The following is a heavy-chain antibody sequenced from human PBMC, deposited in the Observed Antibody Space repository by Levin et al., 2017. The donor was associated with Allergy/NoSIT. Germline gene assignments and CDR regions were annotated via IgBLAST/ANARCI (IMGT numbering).Heavy chain of an antibody. D-gene: IGHD3-10*01. V-gene: IGHV4-59*08. CDR1: GGSISSYY. Sequence: PSETLSLTCTVSGGSISSYYWSWIRQPPGKGLEWIGYIYYSGSTNYNPSLKSRVTISVDTSKNQFSLKLSSVTAADTAVYYCARQGYYYGSGLDYWGQGTLVTVSS. J-gene: IGHJ4*02. CDR2: IYYSGST. CDR3: ARQGYYYGSGLDY.